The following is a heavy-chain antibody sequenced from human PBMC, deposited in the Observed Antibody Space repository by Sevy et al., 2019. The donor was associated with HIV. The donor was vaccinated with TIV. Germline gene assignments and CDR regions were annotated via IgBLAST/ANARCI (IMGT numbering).Heavy chain of an antibody. J-gene: IGHJ6*02. CDR1: GDSISSGNHW. CDR2: IYTSGRT. Sequence: SETLALTCTVSGDSISSGNHWWSWIRQPAGKGLEWIGRIYTSGRTIYNPVLRSRVTMSVDTSTNQFFLNLNSVTAADTAVYYCARDGIRRDYYHGMDVWGQGTTVTVSS. D-gene: IGHD1-26*01. V-gene: IGHV4-61*02. CDR3: ARDGIRRDYYHGMDV.